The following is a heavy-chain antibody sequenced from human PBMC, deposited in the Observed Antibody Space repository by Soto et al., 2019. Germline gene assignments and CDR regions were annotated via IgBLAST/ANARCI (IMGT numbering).Heavy chain of an antibody. CDR1: GGSISSYY. CDR3: ARLYSGYENYYYYYMDV. V-gene: IGHV4-59*08. D-gene: IGHD5-12*01. J-gene: IGHJ6*03. CDR2: IYYSGST. Sequence: TSETLSLTCTVSGGSISSYYWSWIRQPPGKGLEWIGYIYYSGSTNYNPSLKSRVTISVDTSKNQFSLKLSSVTAADTAVYYCARLYSGYENYYYYYMDVWGKATTVTVSS.